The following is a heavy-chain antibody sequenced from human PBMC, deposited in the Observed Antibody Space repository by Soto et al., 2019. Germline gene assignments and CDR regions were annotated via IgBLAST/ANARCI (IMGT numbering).Heavy chain of an antibody. CDR2: ISSSGHYT. CDR1: GFTFSDYY. D-gene: IGHD3-3*02. CDR3: ARELDGIDV. J-gene: IGHJ6*02. Sequence: QVQLVESGGGLVKPGGCLRLSCAASGFTFSDYYLSGIRQAPGKGLEWVSYISSSGHYTKNADSVHGRFTISRDNAKNSLYLQMNSLRDEDTAVYYCARELDGIDVWGQGTTVTVSS. V-gene: IGHV3-11*05.